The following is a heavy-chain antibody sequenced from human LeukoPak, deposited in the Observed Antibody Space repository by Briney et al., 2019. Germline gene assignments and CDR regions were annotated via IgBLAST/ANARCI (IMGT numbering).Heavy chain of an antibody. D-gene: IGHD3-22*01. CDR2: IYYSGST. J-gene: IGHJ4*02. Sequence: SQTLSLTCTVSGGSISSYYWSWIRQPPGKGLEWIGYIYYSGSTNYNPSLKSRVTISVDTSKNQFSPKLSSVTAADTAVYYCARGGYYDSSGYALFDYWGQGTLVTVSS. CDR3: ARGGYYDSSGYALFDY. CDR1: GGSISSYY. V-gene: IGHV4-59*01.